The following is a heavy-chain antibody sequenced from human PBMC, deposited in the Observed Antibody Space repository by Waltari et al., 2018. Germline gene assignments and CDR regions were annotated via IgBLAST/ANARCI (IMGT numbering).Heavy chain of an antibody. Sequence: QVQLQQWGPGLLRPSETLSLTCAVYGGSFSGYYWTWIRQPPGKGLEWIGEIIQSGSTNYNPSLKSRVTISVDTSKNQFSLKLSSVTAADTAVYYCARGRVTYWFDPWGQGTLVTVSS. V-gene: IGHV4-34*01. D-gene: IGHD4-4*01. CDR1: GGSFSGYY. CDR3: ARGRVTYWFDP. J-gene: IGHJ5*02. CDR2: IIQSGST.